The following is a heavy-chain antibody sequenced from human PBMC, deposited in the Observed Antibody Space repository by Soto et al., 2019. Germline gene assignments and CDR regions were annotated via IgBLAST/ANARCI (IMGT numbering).Heavy chain of an antibody. CDR2: INPDGSST. CDR1: GFTFSNYW. V-gene: IGHV3-74*01. J-gene: IGHJ5*02. Sequence: GGSLRLSCAASGFTFSNYWMHWVRQAPGKGLLWVSRINPDGSSTSYADSVKDRFTISRDNAENTLYLQMNILRAEDTAVYYCTREPSGPRVSSGLGTLVTVSS. CDR3: TREPSGPRVS.